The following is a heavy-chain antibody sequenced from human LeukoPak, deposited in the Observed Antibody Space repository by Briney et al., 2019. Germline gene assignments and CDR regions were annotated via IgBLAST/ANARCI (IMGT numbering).Heavy chain of an antibody. CDR1: GYSFTGYN. V-gene: IGHV1-2*02. CDR3: ARGKIDS. J-gene: IGHJ4*02. Sequence: ASVKVSCKASGYSFTGYNIHWVRQAPGRGLEWMGLIYPKSGGTKYAQNFQRRVTMTGDTSISTVYMDLIRLRSDDTAVYYCARGKIDSWGQGPLVTVSS. CDR2: IYPKSGGT.